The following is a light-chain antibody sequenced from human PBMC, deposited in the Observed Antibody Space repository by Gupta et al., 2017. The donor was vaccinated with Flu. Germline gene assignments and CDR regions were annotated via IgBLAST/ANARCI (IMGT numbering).Light chain of an antibody. Sequence: ELVLTPSSGTLSLSPGERATLSCRAIQSVSSSYLAWYQQKPGQAPRLLIYGASSRATGIPDRFSGSGSGTDFTLTISRLEPEDFAVYYCQQYGSSPLTFGGGTKVEIK. CDR3: QQYGSSPLT. J-gene: IGKJ4*01. CDR2: GAS. CDR1: QSVSSSY. V-gene: IGKV3-20*01.